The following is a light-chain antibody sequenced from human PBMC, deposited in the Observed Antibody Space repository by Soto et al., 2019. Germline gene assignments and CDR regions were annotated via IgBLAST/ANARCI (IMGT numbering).Light chain of an antibody. V-gene: IGKV3-11*01. Sequence: EIVLTQSPATLSLSPGERATLSCRASQSVSTYLAWYQQKPGQAPRLLIYDASNRAAGIPARFSGSGSGTAFTLTISSLEPEDFAVYYCQQRNKWPPIFTFGPGTKVDFK. CDR2: DAS. CDR3: QQRNKWPPIFT. CDR1: QSVSTY. J-gene: IGKJ3*01.